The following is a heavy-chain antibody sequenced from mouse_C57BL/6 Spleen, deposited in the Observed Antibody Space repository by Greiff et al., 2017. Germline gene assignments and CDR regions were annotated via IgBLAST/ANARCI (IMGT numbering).Heavy chain of an antibody. CDR2: IYPGSGST. J-gene: IGHJ2*01. D-gene: IGHD2-4*01. CDR1: GYTFTSYW. Sequence: VQLQQPGAELVKPGASVKMSCKASGYTFTSYWITWVKQRPGQGLEWIGDIYPGSGSTNYNEKLKSKATLTVYTSSSAAYMQLSSLTSEDSAVYYCARKLRGFDYLGHGTTLTVSS. CDR3: ARKLRGFDY. V-gene: IGHV1-55*01.